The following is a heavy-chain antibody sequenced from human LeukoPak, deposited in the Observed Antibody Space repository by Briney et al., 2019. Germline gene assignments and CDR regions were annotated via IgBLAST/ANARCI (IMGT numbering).Heavy chain of an antibody. V-gene: IGHV3-20*04. CDR3: ARGGIWYPDY. J-gene: IGHJ4*02. Sequence: PGGSLRLSXAASGFTFDDYGMIWVRQAPGKGLEWVSRINWNGGDTRYADSVKGRFTISRDNANNSLYLQRNILRGEDTAFYYCARGGIWYPDYWGQGTLVTVSS. CDR2: INWNGGDT. CDR1: GFTFDDYG. D-gene: IGHD2/OR15-2a*01.